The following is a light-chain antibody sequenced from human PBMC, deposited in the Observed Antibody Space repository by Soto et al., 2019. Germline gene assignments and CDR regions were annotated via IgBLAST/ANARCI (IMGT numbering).Light chain of an antibody. CDR3: HQHNNWWT. V-gene: IGKV3-15*01. CDR1: QSVRNN. J-gene: IGKJ1*01. Sequence: EIVMTQSPATLAVSPGARVTLSCRASQSVRNNLAWYQQKPGQAPRLLIYGASTRAIGTPVRLSGSGSGTEFTLTISSLQSEDFAVYYCHQHNNWWTFGQGTKVDIK. CDR2: GAS.